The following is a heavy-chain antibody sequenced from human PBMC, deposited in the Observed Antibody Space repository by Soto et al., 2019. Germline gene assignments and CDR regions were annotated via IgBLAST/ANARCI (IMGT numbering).Heavy chain of an antibody. J-gene: IGHJ6*03. CDR2: IRSKAYGGTT. V-gene: IGHV3-49*03. Sequence: GGSLRLSCTASGFTLGDYAMSWFRQAPGKGLEWVGFIRSKAYGGTTEYAASVKGRFTISRDDSKSIAYLQMNSLKTEDTAVYYCTRVRFLEWLLHDYYMDVWGKGTTVTVSS. D-gene: IGHD3-3*01. CDR1: GFTLGDYA. CDR3: TRVRFLEWLLHDYYMDV.